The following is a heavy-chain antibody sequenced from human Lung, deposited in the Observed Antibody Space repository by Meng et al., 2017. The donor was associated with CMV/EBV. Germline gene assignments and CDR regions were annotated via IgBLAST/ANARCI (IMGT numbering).Heavy chain of an antibody. Sequence: XVSCKGSGYSFTSYWIGWVRQMPGKGLEWMGIIYPGDSDTRYSPSFQGQVTISADKSISTAYLQWSSLKASDTAMYYCARTVKYYYDSSGPDPWGQGTLVTVSS. CDR1: GYSFTSYW. CDR2: IYPGDSDT. J-gene: IGHJ5*02. CDR3: ARTVKYYYDSSGPDP. D-gene: IGHD3-22*01. V-gene: IGHV5-51*01.